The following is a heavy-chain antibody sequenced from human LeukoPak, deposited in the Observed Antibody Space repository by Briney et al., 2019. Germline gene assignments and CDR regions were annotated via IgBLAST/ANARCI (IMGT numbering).Heavy chain of an antibody. V-gene: IGHV5-51*01. J-gene: IGHJ6*03. CDR2: IYPGDSDT. D-gene: IGHD5-12*01. CDR3: ARQLSGYDFPYYYYYYMDV. Sequence: GESLKISCKGSGYSFTSYWIGWVRQVPGKGLEWMGIIYPGDSDTRYSPSFQGQVTISADKSISTAYLQWSSLKASDTAMYYCARQLSGYDFPYYYYYYMDVWGKGTTVTVSS. CDR1: GYSFTSYW.